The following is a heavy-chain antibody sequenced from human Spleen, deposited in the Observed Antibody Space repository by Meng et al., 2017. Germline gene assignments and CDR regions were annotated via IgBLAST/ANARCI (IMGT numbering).Heavy chain of an antibody. CDR2: INHRGNT. D-gene: IGHD6-19*01. CDR3: ARGASSAIYFDP. J-gene: IGHJ5*02. CDR1: GGSFSDYY. V-gene: IGHV4-34*01. Sequence: SETLSLTCVVSGGSFSDYYWSWTRQPPGKGLEWIGEINHRGNTNYNSFLESRVTLSLDTSKNQLSLKLSSMTAADTAVYYCARGASSAIYFDPWGQGTLVTVSS.